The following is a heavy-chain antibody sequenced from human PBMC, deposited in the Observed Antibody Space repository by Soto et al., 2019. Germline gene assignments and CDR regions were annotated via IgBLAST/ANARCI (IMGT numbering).Heavy chain of an antibody. Sequence: GGSLRLSCAASGFTFSSYAMSWVRQAPGKGLEWVSAISGSGGSTYQADSVKGRFTISRDNSKNTLYRQMNSLRAVYTAIYYCAKAAEYSGYALRRIYYYYMDVWGKGTTVTVSS. J-gene: IGHJ6*03. D-gene: IGHD5-12*01. V-gene: IGHV3-23*01. CDR2: ISGSGGST. CDR1: GFTFSSYA. CDR3: AKAAEYSGYALRRIYYYYMDV.